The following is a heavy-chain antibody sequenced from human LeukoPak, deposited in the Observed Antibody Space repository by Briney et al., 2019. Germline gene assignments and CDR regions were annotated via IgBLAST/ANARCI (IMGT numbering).Heavy chain of an antibody. CDR3: ARGRAVDI. V-gene: IGHV3-7*04. CDR2: IKQDDSEK. Sequence: GGSLRLSCAASGFTFTNNWMTWVRQALGKGLEWVANIKQDDSEKYYVGSVKGRFTISRDNAKNSVYLQMNSLRVEDTAVYYCARGRAVDIWGRGTMVTVSS. CDR1: GFTFTNNW. J-gene: IGHJ3*02.